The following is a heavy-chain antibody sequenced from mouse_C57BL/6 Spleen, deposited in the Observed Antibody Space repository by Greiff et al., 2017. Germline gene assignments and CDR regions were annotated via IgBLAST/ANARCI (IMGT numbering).Heavy chain of an antibody. CDR1: GYTFTSYW. D-gene: IGHD2-5*01. CDR2: INPSNGGT. V-gene: IGHV1-53*01. CDR3: ARSRAYSNFYYAMHC. Sequence: QVQLQQPGTELVKPGASVKLSCKASGYTFTSYWMHWVKQRPGQGLEWIGNINPSNGGTNYNEKFKSKATLTVDKSSSTAYMQLSSLTSEDSEVYYCARSRAYSNFYYAMHCRRKGDSVAVSS. J-gene: IGHJ4*01.